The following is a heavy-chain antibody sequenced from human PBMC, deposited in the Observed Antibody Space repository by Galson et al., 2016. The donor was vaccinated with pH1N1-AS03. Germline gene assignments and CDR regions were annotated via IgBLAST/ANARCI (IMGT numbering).Heavy chain of an antibody. D-gene: IGHD4-17*01. CDR2: ISSDDSGT. J-gene: IGHJ4*02. CDR3: ATFGGDPDY. Sequence: SLRLSCAASGFNLSTYWIHWVRQGPGKGLVWVSRISSDDSGTSYADSVRGRFTTSRDDAKNTVFMQLNSLRPEDTAVYYCATFGGDPDYWGQGTLVTVSS. CDR1: GFNLSTYW. V-gene: IGHV3-74*01.